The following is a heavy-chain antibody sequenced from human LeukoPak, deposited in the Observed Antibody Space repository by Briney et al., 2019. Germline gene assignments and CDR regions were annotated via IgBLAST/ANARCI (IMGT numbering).Heavy chain of an antibody. CDR1: GFTFGDYA. Sequence: GGSLRLSCTVSGFTFGDYAMSWVRQAPGKGLEWVSTISGSGGSTYYADSVKGRFTISKDNSKNTLYLQMNSLRAEDTAVYYCAKAWDIVVVVAATGRGNWFDPWGQGTLVTVSS. V-gene: IGHV3-23*01. CDR3: AKAWDIVVVVAATGRGNWFDP. J-gene: IGHJ5*02. CDR2: ISGSGGST. D-gene: IGHD2-15*01.